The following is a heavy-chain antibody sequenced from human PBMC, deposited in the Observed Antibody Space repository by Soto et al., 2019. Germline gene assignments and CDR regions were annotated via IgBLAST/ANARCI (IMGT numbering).Heavy chain of an antibody. Sequence: LSLTCTVSGGSVSSGSYYWSWLRQPPGKGLEWIGYIYYSGSTNYNPSLKSRVTISVDTSKNQFSLKLSSVTAADTAVYYCARAPLWSGYYGLRMDVWGQGTTVTVSS. CDR2: IYYSGST. J-gene: IGHJ6*02. CDR3: ARAPLWSGYYGLRMDV. CDR1: GGSVSSGSYY. V-gene: IGHV4-61*01. D-gene: IGHD3-3*01.